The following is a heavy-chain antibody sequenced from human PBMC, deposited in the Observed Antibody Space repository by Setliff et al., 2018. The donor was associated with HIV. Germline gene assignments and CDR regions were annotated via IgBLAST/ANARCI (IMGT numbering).Heavy chain of an antibody. V-gene: IGHV4-39*01. D-gene: IGHD6-13*01. CDR2: FYYSGST. J-gene: IGHJ3*02. CDR1: GASIRSRPYY. Sequence: PSETLSLTCTVSGASIRSRPYYWGRIRQPPGEGLAWIGSFYYSGSTSYTPSLKSRVTISGDTSKNQFSLKLSSVTAADTAVYYCARVIWYSGSWFAFDIWGQGAMVTVSS. CDR3: ARVIWYSGSWFAFDI.